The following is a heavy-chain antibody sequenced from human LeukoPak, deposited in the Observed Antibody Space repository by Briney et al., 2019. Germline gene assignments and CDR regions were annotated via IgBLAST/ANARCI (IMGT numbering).Heavy chain of an antibody. CDR2: ISGSGGST. V-gene: IGHV3-23*01. D-gene: IGHD3-10*01. J-gene: IGHJ4*02. CDR1: GFTFSSYA. Sequence: GGSLRLSCAASGFTFSSYAMSWVRQAPGKGLEWVSAISGSGGSTYYADSVKGRFTISRDNSKNTLYLQMNSLRAEDTAVYYCAKVGGSGSYYKSGGYYFDYWGQGTLVTVSS. CDR3: AKVGGSGSYYKSGGYYFDY.